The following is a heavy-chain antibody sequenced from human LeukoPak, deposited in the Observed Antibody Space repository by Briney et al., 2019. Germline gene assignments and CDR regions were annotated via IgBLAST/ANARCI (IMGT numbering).Heavy chain of an antibody. J-gene: IGHJ4*02. CDR3: TTDTVWSGNDY. V-gene: IGHV3-15*01. CDR2: IKSKTDGGTT. CDR1: GFTFSNAW. Sequence: GGSLRLSCAASGFTFSNAWMSWVRQAPGKGLEWVGRIKSKTDGGTTDYAAPVKGRFTISRDDSKNTRYLQMNSLKTEDTAVYYCTTDTVWSGNDYWGQGTLVTVSS. D-gene: IGHD3-3*01.